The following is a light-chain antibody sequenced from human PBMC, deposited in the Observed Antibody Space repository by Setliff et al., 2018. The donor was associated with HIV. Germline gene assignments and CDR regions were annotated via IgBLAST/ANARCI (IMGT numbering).Light chain of an antibody. V-gene: IGLV2-23*02. CDR1: SSDVGSYKL. J-gene: IGLJ1*01. CDR2: EVT. Sequence: QSVLTQPASVSGSPGQSITISCTGTSSDVGSYKLVSWYQQHPGKAPKVMIYEVTKRPSGVSNRFSGSKSANTASLTISGLQAEDEADYYCCSYAGSGTLYVFGTGTKVTV. CDR3: CSYAGSGTLYV.